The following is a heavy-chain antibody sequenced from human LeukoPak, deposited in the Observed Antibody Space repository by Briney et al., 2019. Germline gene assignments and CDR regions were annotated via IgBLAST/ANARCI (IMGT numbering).Heavy chain of an antibody. CDR3: VRDGSLDI. CDR2: INPNSGDT. V-gene: IGHV1-2*02. J-gene: IGHJ3*02. CDR1: GYTFSDYY. D-gene: IGHD3-10*01. Sequence: ASVKVSCKASGYTFSDYYIHWVRQAPGQGLEWMGWINPNSGDTNYAQKFQGRVTMTRDTSISTAYMELSSLRSDDTAVYYCVRDGSLDIWGQGTMVTVSS.